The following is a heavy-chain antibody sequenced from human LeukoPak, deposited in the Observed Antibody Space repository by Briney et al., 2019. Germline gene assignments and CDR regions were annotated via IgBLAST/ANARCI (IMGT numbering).Heavy chain of an antibody. V-gene: IGHV3-48*01. D-gene: IGHD5-24*01. CDR1: GFMFSDYS. Sequence: GGSLRLSSAASGFMFSDYSMNWVRQAPGKGLEWISYIGISSGNTNYADSVKGRFTISGDKAKNSLYLQMNSLRVEDTAVYYCARDYKYAFDNWGQGTLVTVSS. J-gene: IGHJ4*02. CDR2: IGISSGNT. CDR3: ARDYKYAFDN.